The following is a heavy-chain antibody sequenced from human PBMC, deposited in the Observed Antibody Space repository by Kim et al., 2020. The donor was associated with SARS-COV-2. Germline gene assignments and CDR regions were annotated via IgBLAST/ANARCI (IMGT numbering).Heavy chain of an antibody. Sequence: GGSLRLSCAASDFTFSRYAMTWVRQAPGKGLEWVSSIRASGGGTSYGDSMEGRFTISRDNSRKTLYLQMSGLRAEYTAVYYCSRDPNGDYLGAFDGWGLGTMVTVSS. D-gene: IGHD4-17*01. CDR3: SRDPNGDYLGAFDG. V-gene: IGHV3-23*01. J-gene: IGHJ3*01. CDR1: DFTFSRYA. CDR2: IRASGGGT.